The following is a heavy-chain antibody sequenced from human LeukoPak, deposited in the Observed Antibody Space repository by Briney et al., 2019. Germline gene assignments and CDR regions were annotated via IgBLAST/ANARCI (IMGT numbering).Heavy chain of an antibody. D-gene: IGHD1-26*01. Sequence: GESLKIYCKGSGYIFTNYWIAWVRQMPGKGLEWMGIMNSDDSDTKYSPSFQGQVTISADTSISTAYLQWSSLKASDTAMYYCARVGPNVDYWGQGTLVTVSS. V-gene: IGHV5-51*01. CDR2: MNSDDSDT. CDR1: GYIFTNYW. J-gene: IGHJ4*02. CDR3: ARVGPNVDY.